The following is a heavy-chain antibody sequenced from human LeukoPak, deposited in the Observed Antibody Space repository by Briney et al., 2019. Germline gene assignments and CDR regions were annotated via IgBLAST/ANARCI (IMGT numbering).Heavy chain of an antibody. D-gene: IGHD3-3*01. V-gene: IGHV1-2*02. CDR1: GYTFTGYY. CDR2: INPNSGGT. CDR3: ARGRGITIFGVVPPGGY. Sequence: ASVKVSCKASGYTFTGYYMHWVRQAPGQRLEWMGWINPNSGGTNYAQKFQGRVTVTRDTSISTAYMELSRLRSDDTAVYYCARGRGITIFGVVPPGGYWGQGTLVTVSS. J-gene: IGHJ4*02.